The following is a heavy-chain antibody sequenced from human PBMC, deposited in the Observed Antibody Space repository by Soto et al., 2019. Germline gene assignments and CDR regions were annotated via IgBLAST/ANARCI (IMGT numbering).Heavy chain of an antibody. CDR2: IYYSGST. J-gene: IGHJ5*02. Sequence: QLQLQESGPGLVKPSETLSLTCTVSGGSISSRGYYWGWIRQPPGKGLEWIGTIYYSGSTYYNPSLKSRVTISVDTSKNQFSLKLSSVTAADTAVYYCATSNWFDPWSQGTLVTVSS. CDR1: GGSISSRGYY. CDR3: ATSNWFDP. V-gene: IGHV4-39*01.